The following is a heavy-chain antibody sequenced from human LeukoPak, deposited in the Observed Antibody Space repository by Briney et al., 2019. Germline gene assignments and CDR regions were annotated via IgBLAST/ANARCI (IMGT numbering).Heavy chain of an antibody. J-gene: IGHJ4*02. Sequence: GGSLRLSCAASGFTFSSYSMNWVRQAPGKGLEWVSSISSSSSYIYYADSVKGRFTISRDNAKNSLYVQMNSLRAEDTAVYYCARLSGSGSPPYPFDYWGQGTLVTASS. D-gene: IGHD3-10*01. CDR3: ARLSGSGSPPYPFDY. CDR1: GFTFSSYS. CDR2: ISSSSSYI. V-gene: IGHV3-21*04.